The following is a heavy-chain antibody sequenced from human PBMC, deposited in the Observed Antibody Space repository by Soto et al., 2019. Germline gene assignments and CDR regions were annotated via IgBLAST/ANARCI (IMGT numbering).Heavy chain of an antibody. Sequence: VQLQESGPGLVKPSETLSLTCTVSGGSVSSGSYYWSWIRQPPGKGLEWIGYIYYSGSTNYNPSLKSRVTISVDTSKNQFSLKLSSVTAADTAVYYCARDREGYYGSGSYYLDYWGQGTLVTVSS. J-gene: IGHJ4*02. V-gene: IGHV4-61*01. CDR3: ARDREGYYGSGSYYLDY. CDR2: IYYSGST. CDR1: GGSVSSGSYY. D-gene: IGHD3-10*01.